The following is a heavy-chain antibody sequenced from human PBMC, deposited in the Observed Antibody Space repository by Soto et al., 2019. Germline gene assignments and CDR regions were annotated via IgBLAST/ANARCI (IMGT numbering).Heavy chain of an antibody. CDR3: ARECTSCYGPYYYYGMAV. J-gene: IGHJ6*02. CDR1: ANTVPNYA. V-gene: IGHV1-69*13. CDR2: IIRIFGTA. Sequence: GAPVTVSCTASANTVPNYAIHWARSAPGQRLEWMGWIIRIFGTANYSQKCQGRVTITADESTSTAYMELSSLRSEDTAVYYCARECTSCYGPYYYYGMAVWGQGTTVTVSS. D-gene: IGHD2-2*01.